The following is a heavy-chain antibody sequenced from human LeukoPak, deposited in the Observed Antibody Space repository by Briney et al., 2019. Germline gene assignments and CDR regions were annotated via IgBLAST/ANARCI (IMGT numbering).Heavy chain of an antibody. J-gene: IGHJ4*02. Sequence: ASVKVSCKASGYTFTGHYIHWVRQAPGQGLEWMGWINPNSGGTTYAQKFQGRVTMTRDTSISTAYMELSRLRSDDTAVYYCARDAYDSGGYADYWGQGTLVPVSS. V-gene: IGHV1-2*02. CDR1: GYTFTGHY. CDR3: ARDAYDSGGYADY. D-gene: IGHD3-22*01. CDR2: INPNSGGT.